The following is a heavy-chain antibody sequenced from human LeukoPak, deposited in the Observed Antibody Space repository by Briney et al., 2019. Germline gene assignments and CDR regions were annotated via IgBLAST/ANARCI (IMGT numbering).Heavy chain of an antibody. CDR1: GFTVSTNY. Sequence: PGGSLRLSCAASGFTVSTNYMSWVRQAPGKGLEWVSVIYSGGGTYYADSVKGRITISRDNSKNTLYLQMNSLRAEDTAVYYCARTSIAVAATYGLDYWGQGILVTVSS. V-gene: IGHV3-53*01. D-gene: IGHD6-19*01. J-gene: IGHJ4*02. CDR2: IYSGGGT. CDR3: ARTSIAVAATYGLDY.